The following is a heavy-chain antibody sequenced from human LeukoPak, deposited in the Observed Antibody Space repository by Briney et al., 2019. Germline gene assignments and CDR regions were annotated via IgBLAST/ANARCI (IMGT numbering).Heavy chain of an antibody. D-gene: IGHD6-19*01. V-gene: IGHV1-18*01. CDR3: ARDVGITVADSFDP. J-gene: IGHJ5*02. CDR2: NSAYNDNT. CDR1: GYTFTNYG. Sequence: ASVKVSCKASGYTFTNYGIIWVRQAPGRGLEWMGWNSAYNDNTNYAQKFQGRVTMTTDTSTSTAYMELRGLRSDDTAMYYCARDVGITVADSFDPWGQGTLVTVSS.